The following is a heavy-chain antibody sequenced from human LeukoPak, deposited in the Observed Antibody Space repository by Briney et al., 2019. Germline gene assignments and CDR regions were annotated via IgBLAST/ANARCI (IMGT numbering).Heavy chain of an antibody. CDR1: GYTFTSYG. J-gene: IGHJ4*02. V-gene: IGHV1-18*01. D-gene: IGHD6-19*01. CDR2: ISAYNGNT. Sequence: ASVKVSCKASGYTFTSYGISWVRQAPGQGLEWMGWISAYNGNTNYAQKLQGRVTMTTDTSTSTAYMELRSLRSDDTAVYYCARDVSSSGWYDYAYWGQGTLVTVSS. CDR3: ARDVSSSGWYDYAY.